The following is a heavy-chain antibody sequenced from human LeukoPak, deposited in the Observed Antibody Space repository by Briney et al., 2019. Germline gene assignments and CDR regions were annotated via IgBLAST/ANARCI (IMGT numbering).Heavy chain of an antibody. CDR2: IHYSGST. D-gene: IGHD2-15*01. CDR1: GGSISSYY. CDR3: ARDPRYCSGGSCYSVLDY. V-gene: IGHV4-59*12. J-gene: IGHJ4*02. Sequence: PSETLSLTCTVSGGSISSYYGSWIRQPPGKGLEWIGYIHYSGSTTYNPSLKSRVTISLDTSKNQFSLKLSSVTAADTAVYYCARDPRYCSGGSCYSVLDYWGRGTLVTVSS.